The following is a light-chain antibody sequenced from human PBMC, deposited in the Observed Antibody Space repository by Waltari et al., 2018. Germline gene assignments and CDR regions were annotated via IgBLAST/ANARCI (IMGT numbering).Light chain of an antibody. CDR1: SSDVGGYNF. J-gene: IGLJ2*01. V-gene: IGLV2-8*01. CDR3: SAYAGSSTV. Sequence: QSALTQPPSASGSPGQSVTISCTGSSSDVGGYNFLSWYQQHPGKAPKLMIYEVSKRPSGVPERFSGSKSDNTASLTVSGLQAEDEADYYCSAYAGSSTVFGGGTKLTVL. CDR2: EVS.